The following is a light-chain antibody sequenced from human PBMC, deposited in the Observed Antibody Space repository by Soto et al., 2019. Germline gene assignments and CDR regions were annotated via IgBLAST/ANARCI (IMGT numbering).Light chain of an antibody. CDR1: QSISSW. CDR3: QQYYSYPRT. V-gene: IGKV1-5*01. Sequence: DIQMTQSPSTLSASVGDRVPITCRASQSISSWLAWYQQKPGKAPKLMIYAASTLQSGVPSRFSGSGSGTDCTLTISCLQSEDVATYYCQQYYSYPRTLGQGTKVDIK. J-gene: IGKJ1*01. CDR2: AAS.